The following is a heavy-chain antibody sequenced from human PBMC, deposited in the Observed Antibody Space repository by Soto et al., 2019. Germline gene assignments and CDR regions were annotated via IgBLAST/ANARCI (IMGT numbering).Heavy chain of an antibody. Sequence: ASVKVSCKASGYTFTGYYIHWVRQAPGQGLEWMGWINPNSGGTNYAQKFQGRVTMTRDTSISTAYMELSRLRSDDTAVYYCARATRDFWSGYQSRYYYGMDVWGQGTTVTVSS. CDR1: GYTFTGYY. CDR2: INPNSGGT. V-gene: IGHV1-2*02. D-gene: IGHD3-3*01. CDR3: ARATRDFWSGYQSRYYYGMDV. J-gene: IGHJ6*02.